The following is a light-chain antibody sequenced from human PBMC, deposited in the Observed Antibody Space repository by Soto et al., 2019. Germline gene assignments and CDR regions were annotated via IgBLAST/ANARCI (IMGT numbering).Light chain of an antibody. J-gene: IGKJ4*01. CDR3: QQFNSWPLT. Sequence: AIQLTQSPSSLSASVGDRVTITCRASQGISSALAWYQRKPGEPPKFLIYDASSLESGVPSRFSGSGSGTDFTLTISSLQPEDFATYYCQQFNSWPLTFGGGTKVEIK. CDR1: QGISSA. V-gene: IGKV1-13*02. CDR2: DAS.